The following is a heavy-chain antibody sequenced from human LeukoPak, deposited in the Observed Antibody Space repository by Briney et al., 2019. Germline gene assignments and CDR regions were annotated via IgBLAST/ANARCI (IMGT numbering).Heavy chain of an antibody. Sequence: SVKVSCKASGGTLSGYAISWVRQAPGQGLEWMGGIIPIYGTPHSAQKFQGRVTITTDESTSTAFMDLSSLRSEDTAVYYCARADYDILTGYYTDWGQGTLVTVSS. V-gene: IGHV1-69*05. CDR2: IIPIYGTP. CDR3: ARADYDILTGYYTD. J-gene: IGHJ4*02. D-gene: IGHD3-9*01. CDR1: GGTLSGYA.